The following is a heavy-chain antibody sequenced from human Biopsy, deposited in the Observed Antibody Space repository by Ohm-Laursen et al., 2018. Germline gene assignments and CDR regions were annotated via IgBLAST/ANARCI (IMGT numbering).Heavy chain of an antibody. CDR3: ARDPYCSGGNCYSPLDH. Sequence: SVKVSCKASGYTFSLYHIHWVRQAPGQGLEWMGWIDPDGGRTTFGQNFQGRVTMASDTSTGTAYLELTRLRSDDTAVYYCARDPYCSGGNCYSPLDHWGQGTLVTVSS. CDR2: IDPDGGRT. J-gene: IGHJ4*02. D-gene: IGHD2-15*01. V-gene: IGHV1-2*02. CDR1: GYTFSLYH.